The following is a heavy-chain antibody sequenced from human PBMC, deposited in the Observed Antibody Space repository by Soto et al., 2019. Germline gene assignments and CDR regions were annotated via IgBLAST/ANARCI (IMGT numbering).Heavy chain of an antibody. V-gene: IGHV4-31*03. D-gene: IGHD1-1*01. CDR3: ARDGRQMALDY. J-gene: IGHJ4*02. Sequence: QVQLQESGPGLVKPSQTLSLTCTVSGGSISSGGYYWSWIRQHPGKGLEWIGYIYYSGSTYYNPSPRRXXPXSXXPSKNQFALKLGSVTAADTAVYCCARDGRQMALDYWGQGTLVTVSS. CDR1: GGSISSGGYY. CDR2: IYYSGST.